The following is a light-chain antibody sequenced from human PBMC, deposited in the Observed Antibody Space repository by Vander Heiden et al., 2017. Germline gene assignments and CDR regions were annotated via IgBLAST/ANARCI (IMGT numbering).Light chain of an antibody. CDR3: VLYMGSGIWV. CDR2: STN. CDR1: SGSVSTDYY. J-gene: IGLJ3*02. V-gene: IGLV8-61*01. Sequence: QPVVTQEPSFSVSPGGTVTLTCVLRSGSVSTDYYPSWYQQTPGQAPRTLMYSTNTRSSGVPDRFSGSILGNKAALTITGAQADDECDYYCVLYMGSGIWVFGGGTKLTVL.